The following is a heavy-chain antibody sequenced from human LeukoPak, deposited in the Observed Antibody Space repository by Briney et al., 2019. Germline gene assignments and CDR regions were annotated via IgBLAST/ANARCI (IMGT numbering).Heavy chain of an antibody. CDR3: ARQSYTVEDY. D-gene: IGHD4-23*01. CDR2: IHTSGST. V-gene: IGHV4-61*02. Sequence: SETLSLTCTVSGGSISSGSNYWSWIRQPAGKGLEWIGRIHTSGSTNYNPSLKSRVTISVDTSKNQFSLKLSSVTAADTAVYYCARQSYTVEDYWGQGTLVTVSS. CDR1: GGSISSGSNY. J-gene: IGHJ4*02.